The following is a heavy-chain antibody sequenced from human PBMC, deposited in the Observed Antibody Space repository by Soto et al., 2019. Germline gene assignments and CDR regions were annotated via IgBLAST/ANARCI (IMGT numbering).Heavy chain of an antibody. V-gene: IGHV3-21*06. CDR3: ARESEDLTSNYDY. CDR2: ISSTTNYI. CDR1: GFTFTRYS. J-gene: IGHJ4*02. Sequence: GGSLRLSCAAPGFTFTRYSMNWVRQAPGKGLEWVSSISSTTNYIYYGDSMKGRFTISRDNAKNSLYLEMNSLRAEDTAVYYCARESEDLTSNYDYWGQGNLVNVXS.